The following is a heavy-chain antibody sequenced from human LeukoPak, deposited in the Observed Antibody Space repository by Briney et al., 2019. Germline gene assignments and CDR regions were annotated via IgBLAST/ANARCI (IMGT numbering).Heavy chain of an antibody. Sequence: GGSLRLSCAASGFTFSNVWMSWVRQAPGKGLEWVANIKEDGSVKEYVDSVKGRFTISRDNAKNSLYLQMNSLRAEDTAVYYCARDREGYSYGIFDYWGQGTLVTVSS. CDR3: ARDREGYSYGIFDY. D-gene: IGHD5-18*01. J-gene: IGHJ4*02. V-gene: IGHV3-7*01. CDR1: GFTFSNVW. CDR2: IKEDGSVK.